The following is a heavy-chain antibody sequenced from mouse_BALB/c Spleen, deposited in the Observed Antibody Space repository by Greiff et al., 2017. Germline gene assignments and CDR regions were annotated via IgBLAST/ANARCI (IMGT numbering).Heavy chain of an antibody. V-gene: IGHV14-4*02. Sequence: EVKLMESGAELVRSGASVKLSCTASGFNIKDYYMHWVKQRPEQGLEWIGWIDPENGDTEYAPKFQGKATMTADTSSNTAYLQLSSLTSEDTAVYYCNAGLRYAMDYWGQGTSVTVSS. CDR2: IDPENGDT. CDR3: NAGLRYAMDY. J-gene: IGHJ4*01. CDR1: GFNIKDYY. D-gene: IGHD2-4*01.